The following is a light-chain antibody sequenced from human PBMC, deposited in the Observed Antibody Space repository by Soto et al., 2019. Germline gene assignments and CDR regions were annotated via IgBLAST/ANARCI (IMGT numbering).Light chain of an antibody. Sequence: QPVLTQPASVSGSPGQSITISCTGTSSDVGGYDYVSWYQQHPGKAPKVIIYDVNNRPSGVSSRFSGSKSGNTASLSISGLQAEDEADYYCSSYSSSATNYVFGSGTKLTVL. CDR3: SSYSSSATNYV. CDR1: SSDVGGYDY. V-gene: IGLV2-14*03. J-gene: IGLJ1*01. CDR2: DVN.